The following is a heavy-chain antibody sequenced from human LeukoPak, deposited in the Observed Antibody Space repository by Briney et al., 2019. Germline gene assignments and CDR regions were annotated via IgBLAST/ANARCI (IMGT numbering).Heavy chain of an antibody. D-gene: IGHD4-17*01. V-gene: IGHV3-23*01. J-gene: IGHJ4*02. Sequence: GGSLRLSCAASGFTFSSYAMSWVRQAPGKGLEWVSGISGSGGSTYYADSVKGRFTISRDNSKNTLYLLMNSLRAEDTAVYYCAKGSTVTTYGWGVDYWGRGTLVTVSS. CDR3: AKGSTVTTYGWGVDY. CDR1: GFTFSSYA. CDR2: ISGSGGST.